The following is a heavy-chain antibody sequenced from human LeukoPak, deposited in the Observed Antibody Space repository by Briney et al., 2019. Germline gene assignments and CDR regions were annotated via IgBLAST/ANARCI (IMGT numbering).Heavy chain of an antibody. CDR2: INPNSGGT. V-gene: IGHV1-2*06. J-gene: IGHJ6*02. D-gene: IGHD3-9*01. CDR1: GYTFTGYY. Sequence: ASVRVSCKASGYTFTGYYRHWVRQAPGQGLEWMGRINPNSGGTNSAQKFQGRVTMTRDTSISTAYMELSRLRSDDTAVYYCARGGRDILTGYYTDFYYGMDVWGQGTTVTVSS. CDR3: ARGGRDILTGYYTDFYYGMDV.